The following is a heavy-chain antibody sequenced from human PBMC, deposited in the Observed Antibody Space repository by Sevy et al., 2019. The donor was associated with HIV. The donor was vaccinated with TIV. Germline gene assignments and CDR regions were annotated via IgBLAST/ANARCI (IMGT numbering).Heavy chain of an antibody. Sequence: GGSLRLSCAASGITFSSHAMHWVRQAPGKGLEWVTIVSYDGSNKYYADSVKGRFTISRDNSKNTLYLQMNSLRAEDTAVYYCARADYGDYSGEFDYWGQGTLVTVSS. CDR1: GITFSSHA. D-gene: IGHD4-17*01. CDR3: ARADYGDYSGEFDY. J-gene: IGHJ4*02. CDR2: VSYDGSNK. V-gene: IGHV3-30-3*01.